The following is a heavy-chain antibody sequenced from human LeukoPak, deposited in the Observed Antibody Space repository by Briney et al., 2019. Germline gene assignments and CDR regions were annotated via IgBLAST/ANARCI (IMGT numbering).Heavy chain of an antibody. D-gene: IGHD3-10*01. V-gene: IGHV5-51*01. CDR2: IYPGDSDT. CDR3: ARQLLWFGESPNWFDP. CDR1: GYSFTGYW. J-gene: IGHJ5*02. Sequence: GESLKISCKGSGYSFTGYWIGWVRQMPGKGLEWMGIIYPGDSDTRYSPSFQGQVTISADKSINTAYLQWSSLKASDTAMYYCARQLLWFGESPNWFDPWGQGTLVTVSS.